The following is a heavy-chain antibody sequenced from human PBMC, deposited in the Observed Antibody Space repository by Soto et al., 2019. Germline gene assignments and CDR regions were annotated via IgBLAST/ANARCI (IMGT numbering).Heavy chain of an antibody. CDR1: GGSISSGGYY. J-gene: IGHJ4*02. Sequence: PSETLSLTCTVSGGSISSGGYYWSWIRQHPGKGLEWIGYIYYSGSTYYNPSLKSRVTISVDTSKNQFSLKLSSVTAADTAVYYCARGRYYDSSGYHEGFDYWGQGTLVTVSS. CDR3: ARGRYYDSSGYHEGFDY. V-gene: IGHV4-31*03. CDR2: IYYSGST. D-gene: IGHD3-22*01.